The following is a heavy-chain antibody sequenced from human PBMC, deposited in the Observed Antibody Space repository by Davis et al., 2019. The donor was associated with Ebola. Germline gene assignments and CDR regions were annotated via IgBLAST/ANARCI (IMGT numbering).Heavy chain of an antibody. V-gene: IGHV3-21*01. Sequence: PGGSLRLSCAASGFTFSSYSMNWVRQAPGKGLKWVSSISPSSNHIYYADSMKGRFTISRDNAKNTLYLQMNSLRAEDTAVYYCAKNRGGLDYWGQGTLVTVSS. CDR1: GFTFSSYS. J-gene: IGHJ4*02. D-gene: IGHD2/OR15-2a*01. CDR2: ISPSSNHI. CDR3: AKNRGGLDY.